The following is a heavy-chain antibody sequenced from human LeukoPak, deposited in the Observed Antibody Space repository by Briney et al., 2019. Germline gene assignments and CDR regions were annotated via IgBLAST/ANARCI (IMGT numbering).Heavy chain of an antibody. D-gene: IGHD6-19*01. CDR3: AKDEIGAVAGLLDY. Sequence: GGSLRLSCAASGFTFSSYGMYWVRQAPGKGLEWVAVISFDGSNKYYADSVRGRFTVPRDNSKDTLYLQMNSLRAEDTAVYYCAKDEIGAVAGLLDYWGQGILVTVSS. V-gene: IGHV3-30*18. J-gene: IGHJ4*02. CDR1: GFTFSSYG. CDR2: ISFDGSNK.